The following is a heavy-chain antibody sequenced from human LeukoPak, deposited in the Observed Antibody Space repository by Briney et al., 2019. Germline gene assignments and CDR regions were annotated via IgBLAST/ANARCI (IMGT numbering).Heavy chain of an antibody. V-gene: IGHV4-59*12. CDR1: GGSISSYY. J-gene: IGHJ2*01. CDR2: IYYSGST. CDR3: ARKSFRARHSGSSARYFDL. Sequence: SETLSLTCTVSGGSISSYYWSWIRQPPGKGLEWIGYIYYSGSTNYNPSLKSRVTISVDTSKNQFSLKLSSVTAADTAVYYCARKSFRARHSGSSARYFDLWGRGTLVTVSS. D-gene: IGHD1-26*01.